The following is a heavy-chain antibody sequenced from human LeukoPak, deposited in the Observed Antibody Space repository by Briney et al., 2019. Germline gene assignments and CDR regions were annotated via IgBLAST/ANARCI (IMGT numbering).Heavy chain of an antibody. Sequence: SETLSLTCAVYGGSFSDYYWSWIRQPPGKGLEWIGEINHSGSTNYNPSLKSRVTISVDTSKNQFSLKLSSVTAADTAVYYCARGGDYSNYAYYYYYYMDVWGKGTTVTVSS. V-gene: IGHV4-34*01. J-gene: IGHJ6*03. CDR2: INHSGST. CDR1: GGSFSDYY. CDR3: ARGGDYSNYAYYYYYYMDV. D-gene: IGHD4-11*01.